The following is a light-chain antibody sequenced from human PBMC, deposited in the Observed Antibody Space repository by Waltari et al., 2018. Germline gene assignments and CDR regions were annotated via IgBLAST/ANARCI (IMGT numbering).Light chain of an antibody. CDR3: QQYYTSPYT. CDR1: QSVLYSPQNKNY. J-gene: IGKJ2*01. V-gene: IGKV4-1*01. Sequence: DIVMTQSPDYLAVSLGERATIHCKSRQSVLYSPQNKNYLAWYQQKPGQPPKLLIYWAFTRESGVPDRFSGSGSGTDFTLTIDSLQAEDVAVYYCQQYYTSPYTFGQGTKLEIK. CDR2: WAF.